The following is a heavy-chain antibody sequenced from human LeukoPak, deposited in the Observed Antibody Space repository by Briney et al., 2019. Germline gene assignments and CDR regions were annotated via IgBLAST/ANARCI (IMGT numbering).Heavy chain of an antibody. CDR2: ISGSGSST. Sequence: GGSLRVSCAASGFTLSNCAMSWVRQAPEKGLEWVSGISGSGSSTYYADSVKGRFTISRDNSENTLSLQMNSLRADDTAIYYCAKSCNSGNCYYNYWGQGTLVTVSS. CDR1: GFTLSNCA. D-gene: IGHD2/OR15-2a*01. J-gene: IGHJ4*02. CDR3: AKSCNSGNCYYNY. V-gene: IGHV3-23*01.